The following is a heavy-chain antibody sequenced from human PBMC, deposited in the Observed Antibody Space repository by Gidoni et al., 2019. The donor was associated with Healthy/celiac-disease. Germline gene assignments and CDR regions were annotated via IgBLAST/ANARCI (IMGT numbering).Heavy chain of an antibody. V-gene: IGHV3-9*01. CDR2: ISWNSGSI. J-gene: IGHJ4*02. Sequence: EVQLVESGGGLVQHGRSLRLSCAASGFTFDDYAMHWVRQAPGKGLEWVSGISWNSGSIGYADSVKGRFTISRDNAKNSLYLQMNSLRAEDTALYYCAKGTGDYWGQGTLVTVSS. CDR1: GFTFDDYA. CDR3: AKGTGDY.